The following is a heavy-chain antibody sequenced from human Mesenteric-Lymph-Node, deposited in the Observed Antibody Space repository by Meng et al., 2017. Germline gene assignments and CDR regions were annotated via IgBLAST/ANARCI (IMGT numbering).Heavy chain of an antibody. CDR1: GGSISSSNW. D-gene: IGHD6-19*01. V-gene: IGHV4-4*02. CDR3: ARVGQWLPIDY. Sequence: VQLMEWVAELVSPSGTLCPTCAVSGGSISSSNWWSWVRQPPGKGLEGIGEIYHSGSTNYNPSLKSRVTISVDKSKNQFSLNLSSVTAADTAVYYCARVGQWLPIDYWGQGTLVTVSS. CDR2: IYHSGST. J-gene: IGHJ4*02.